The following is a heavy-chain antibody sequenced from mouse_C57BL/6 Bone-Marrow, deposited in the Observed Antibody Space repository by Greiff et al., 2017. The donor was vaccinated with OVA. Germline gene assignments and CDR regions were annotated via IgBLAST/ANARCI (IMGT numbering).Heavy chain of an antibody. CDR2: IYPGSGST. CDR1: GYTFTSYW. J-gene: IGHJ2*01. V-gene: IGHV1-55*01. Sequence: VQLQQPGAELVKPGASVKMSCKASGYTFTSYWITWVKQRPGQGLEWIGDIYPGSGSTNYNEKFKSKATLTVDTSSSTAYMQLSSLTSEDSAVYYCASSLYYGSRGDYWGQGTTLTVSS. CDR3: ASSLYYGSRGDY. D-gene: IGHD1-1*01.